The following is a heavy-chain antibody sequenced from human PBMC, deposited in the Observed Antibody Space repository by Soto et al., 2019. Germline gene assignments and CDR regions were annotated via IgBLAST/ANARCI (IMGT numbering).Heavy chain of an antibody. V-gene: IGHV4-38-2*01. CDR3: TRSLYSSSWYAGS. CDR1: GYSISSGYY. CDR2: VYHSGTT. D-gene: IGHD6-13*01. J-gene: IGHJ4*02. Sequence: PSETLSLTCGVSGYSISSGYYWGWIRQPPGKGLEWIGSVYHSGTTYYNPSLKSRVTLSLDTSKNQFSLRLTSVTAADTAMYFCTRSLYSSSWYAGSWGQGTLVTVSS.